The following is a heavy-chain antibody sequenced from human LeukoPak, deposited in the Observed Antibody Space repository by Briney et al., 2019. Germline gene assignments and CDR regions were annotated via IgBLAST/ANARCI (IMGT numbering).Heavy chain of an antibody. Sequence: PGGSLRLSCAASGFDVSSHHMVWVRQAPGEGLEWVSVTYTRGNSYYTDSVKGRFIISRDNSKNTLYLQMNSLRAEDTAVYYCARAAYDSGSYIVNHDYWGQGSLVTVSS. CDR1: GFDVSSHH. CDR2: TYTRGNS. D-gene: IGHD3-16*02. J-gene: IGHJ4*02. V-gene: IGHV3-53*01. CDR3: ARAAYDSGSYIVNHDY.